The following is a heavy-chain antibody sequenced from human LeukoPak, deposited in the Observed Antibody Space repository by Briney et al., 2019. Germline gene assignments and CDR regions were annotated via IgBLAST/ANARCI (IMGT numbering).Heavy chain of an antibody. CDR3: ARQTGGDAFDI. V-gene: IGHV4-30-2*01. CDR1: GGSISSGGYY. J-gene: IGHJ3*02. Sequence: SESLSLTCTVSGGSISSGGYYWNWIRQPPGKGLEWIGYIYHSGSTYYNPFLKSRVTMSVDRSKNQFSLKLSSVTAADTAVYYCARQTGGDAFDIWGQGTMVTVSS. CDR2: IYHSGST. D-gene: IGHD3-10*01.